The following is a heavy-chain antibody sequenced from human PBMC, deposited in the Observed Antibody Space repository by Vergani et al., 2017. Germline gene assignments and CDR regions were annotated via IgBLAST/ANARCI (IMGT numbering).Heavy chain of an antibody. CDR3: ARDPDIVVVPAAPYYYYYYGMDV. Sequence: QVQLVQSGAEVKKPGASVKVSCKASGYTFTSYAMHWVRQAPGQRLEWMGWINAGNGNTKYSQKFQGRVTMTTDTSTSTAYMELRSLRSDDTAVYYCARDPDIVVVPAAPYYYYYYGMDVWGQGTTVTVSS. CDR1: GYTFTSYA. D-gene: IGHD2-2*01. J-gene: IGHJ6*02. CDR2: INAGNGNT. V-gene: IGHV1-3*01.